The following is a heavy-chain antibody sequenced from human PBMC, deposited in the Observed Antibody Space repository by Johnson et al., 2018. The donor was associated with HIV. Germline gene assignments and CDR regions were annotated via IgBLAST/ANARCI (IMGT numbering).Heavy chain of an antibody. CDR1: GFTFSDYG. D-gene: IGHD4-17*01. J-gene: IGHJ3*02. CDR2: ISYDGINK. V-gene: IGHV3-30*03. CDR3: ARDQGSNDYGDYSGRSDAFDI. Sequence: QVQLVESGGGVVQPGRSLRLSCAASGFTFSDYGMHWVRQAPGKGLVWVAVISYDGINKYYADSVKGRFTISRDNSKNTLYLQMNSLRAEDTAVSYCARDQGSNDYGDYSGRSDAFDIWGQGTMVTVSS.